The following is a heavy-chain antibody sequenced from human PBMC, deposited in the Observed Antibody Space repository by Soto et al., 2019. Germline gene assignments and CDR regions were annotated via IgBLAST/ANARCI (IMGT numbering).Heavy chain of an antibody. V-gene: IGHV5-51*01. CDR2: IYPGDSDT. CDR3: ARLTSGGSGSYYYYYYGMAV. D-gene: IGHD3-10*01. Sequence: GESLKISCKGSGYSFTSYWIGWVRQMPGKGLEWMGIIYPGDSDTRYSPSFQGQVTISADKSISTAYLQWSSLKASDTAMYYCARLTSGGSGSYYYYYYGMAVWGQGTTVTVSS. J-gene: IGHJ6*02. CDR1: GYSFTSYW.